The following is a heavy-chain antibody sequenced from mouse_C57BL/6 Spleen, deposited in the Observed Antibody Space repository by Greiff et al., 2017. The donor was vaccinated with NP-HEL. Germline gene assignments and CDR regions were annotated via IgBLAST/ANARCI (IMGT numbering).Heavy chain of an antibody. V-gene: IGHV1-18*01. J-gene: IGHJ3*01. CDR3: ARKRIYYDYDEFAY. CDR1: GYTFTDYN. D-gene: IGHD2-4*01. CDR2: INPNNGGT. Sequence: VQLQQSGPELVKPGASVKIPCKASGYTFTDYNMDWVKQSHGKSLEWIGDINPNNGGTIYNQKFKGKATLTVDKSSSTAYMELRSLTSEDTAVYYCARKRIYYDYDEFAYWGQGTLVTVSA.